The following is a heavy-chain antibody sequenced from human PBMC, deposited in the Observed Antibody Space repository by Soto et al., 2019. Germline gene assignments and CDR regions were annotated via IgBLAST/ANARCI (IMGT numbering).Heavy chain of an antibody. CDR1: GYTFTTFG. CDR3: ARDVMIPCRWGYDTKPDYNYHGMDV. V-gene: IGHV1-18*01. J-gene: IGHJ6*02. CDR2: INTYNGNA. Sequence: GPGMMNTGASVKVSCKASGYTFTTFGISWVRQAPGQGFERMGWINTYNGNANHAQKFQGRVTMTPETSTLTVHMELRHLTYDDTAVYYRARDVMIPCRWGYDTKPDYNYHGMDVWGHGTTVSVSS. D-gene: IGHD3-16*01.